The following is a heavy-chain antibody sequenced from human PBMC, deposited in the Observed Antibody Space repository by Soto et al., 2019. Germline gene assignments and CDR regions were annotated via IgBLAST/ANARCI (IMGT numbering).Heavy chain of an antibody. CDR2: ISYDGSNK. J-gene: IGHJ5*02. D-gene: IGHD4-4*01. V-gene: IGHV3-30-3*01. CDR1: GFTFSSYA. Sequence: QVQLVESGGGVVQPGRSLRLSCAASGFTFSSYAMHWVRQAPGKGLEWVAVISYDGSNKYYADSVKGRFTISRDNSKNTLYLQMNSLRAEDTAVYYCASATVVPSWGQGTLVTVSS. CDR3: ASATVVPS.